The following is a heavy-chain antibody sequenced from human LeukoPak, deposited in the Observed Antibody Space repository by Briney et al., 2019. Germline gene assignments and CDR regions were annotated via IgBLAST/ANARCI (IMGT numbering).Heavy chain of an antibody. V-gene: IGHV4-34*01. CDR2: IYYSGST. J-gene: IGHJ4*02. D-gene: IGHD3-10*01. CDR1: GGSFSGYY. Sequence: KPSETLSLTCAVYGGSFSGYYWTWIRQPPGKGLEWIGSIYYSGSTYYNPSLKSRVTISVDTSKNQFSLKLSSVTAADTAVYYCARQLLWFGELLSWGPFDYWGQGTLVTVSS. CDR3: ARQLLWFGELLSWGPFDY.